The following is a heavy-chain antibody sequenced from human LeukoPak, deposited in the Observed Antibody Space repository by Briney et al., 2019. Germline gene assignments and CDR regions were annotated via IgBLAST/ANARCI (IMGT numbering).Heavy chain of an antibody. Sequence: PGGSLRLSCVASGFTFSSHWRTWVRQAPGKRLEWVGNINPDGGDKFYLDSVKGRFTMSRDNARNSLHLQMDSLRAEDTAVYYCARLKGTTSVFDYWGQGTLVTVSS. CDR1: GFTFSSHW. CDR3: ARLKGTTSVFDY. V-gene: IGHV3-7*03. J-gene: IGHJ4*02. D-gene: IGHD1-26*01. CDR2: INPDGGDK.